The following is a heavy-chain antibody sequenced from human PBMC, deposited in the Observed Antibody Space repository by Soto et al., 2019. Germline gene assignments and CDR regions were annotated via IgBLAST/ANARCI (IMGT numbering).Heavy chain of an antibody. V-gene: IGHV1-3*01. Sequence: QVQLEQSGAEVKKPGASVKISCKTSGYTFTSYTLHWVRQAPGQGLEWMGWINAGNGREKYSQRFQDRVSLSTDKSATPAYRELRSLTSEDTAVYYWAGGGGWVGEASFDSWGQGTQVIVSS. CDR3: AGGGGWVGEASFDS. CDR1: GYTFTSYT. CDR2: INAGNGRE. J-gene: IGHJ4*02. D-gene: IGHD3-10*01.